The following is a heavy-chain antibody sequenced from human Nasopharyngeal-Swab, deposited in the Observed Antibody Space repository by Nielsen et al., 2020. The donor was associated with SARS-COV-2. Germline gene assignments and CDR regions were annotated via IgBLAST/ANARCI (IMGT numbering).Heavy chain of an antibody. Sequence: GESLKISCAASGFIFSDYWMSWVRQAPGKGLEWVANINLDETETYYVGSVKGRFTISRDNAKNSLFLQMNSLRAEDTAVYYCTRDTPAMFAYWGQGTLVTVSS. CDR1: GFIFSDYW. CDR3: TRDTPAMFAY. J-gene: IGHJ4*02. CDR2: INLDETET. D-gene: IGHD2-2*01. V-gene: IGHV3-7*01.